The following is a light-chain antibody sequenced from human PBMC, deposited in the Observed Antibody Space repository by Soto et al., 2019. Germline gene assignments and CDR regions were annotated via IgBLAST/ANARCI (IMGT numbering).Light chain of an antibody. Sequence: DIQMTQSPSSLSASVGDRLTITCQASHDITSYLNWYQHKPGKAPKLLIYDASILEAGVPPRFSGSGSGTDFTLTISGLQTEDVATYYCQHCYYLPIFGPGTTVDFK. CDR1: HDITSY. CDR2: DAS. CDR3: QHCYYLPI. J-gene: IGKJ3*01. V-gene: IGKV1-33*01.